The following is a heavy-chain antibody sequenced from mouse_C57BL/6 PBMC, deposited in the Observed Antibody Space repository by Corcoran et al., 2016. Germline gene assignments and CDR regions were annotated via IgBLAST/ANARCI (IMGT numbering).Heavy chain of an antibody. CDR1: GYTFTDYY. Sequence: VQLQQSGPELVKPGASVKISCKASGYTFTDYYMNWVKQSHGKSLEWIGDINPNNGGTSYNQKFKGKATLTVDKSSSTAYMELRSLTSEDSAVYYCARGTYYGSSHYAMDYWGQGTSVTVSS. CDR2: INPNNGGT. CDR3: ARGTYYGSSHYAMDY. D-gene: IGHD1-1*01. V-gene: IGHV1-26*01. J-gene: IGHJ4*01.